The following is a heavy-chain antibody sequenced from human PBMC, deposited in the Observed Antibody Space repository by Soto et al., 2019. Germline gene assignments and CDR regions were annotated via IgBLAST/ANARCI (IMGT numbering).Heavy chain of an antibody. V-gene: IGHV4-59*01. CDR3: ARGPGVYDSSGYWYY. D-gene: IGHD3-22*01. Sequence: SETLSLTCTVSGGSISSYYWSWIRQPPGKGLEWIWYIYYSGSTNYNPSLKSRVTISVDTSKNQFSLKLSSVTAADTAVYYCARGPGVYDSSGYWYYWGQGTLVTVSS. J-gene: IGHJ4*02. CDR1: GGSISSYY. CDR2: IYYSGST.